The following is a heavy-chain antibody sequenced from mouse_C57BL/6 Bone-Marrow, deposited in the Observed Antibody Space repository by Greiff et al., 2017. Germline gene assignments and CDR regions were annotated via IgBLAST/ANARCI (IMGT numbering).Heavy chain of an antibody. V-gene: IGHV1-39*01. D-gene: IGHD1-1*01. Sequence: VQLKESGPELVKPGASVKISCKASGYSFTDYNMNWVKQSNGKSLEWIGVINPNYGTTSYNQKFKGKATLTVDQSSSTAYMQLNSLISEDSAVDYCARTGTTVVLDYWGQGTTLTVSS. CDR3: ARTGTTVVLDY. CDR2: INPNYGTT. J-gene: IGHJ2*01. CDR1: GYSFTDYN.